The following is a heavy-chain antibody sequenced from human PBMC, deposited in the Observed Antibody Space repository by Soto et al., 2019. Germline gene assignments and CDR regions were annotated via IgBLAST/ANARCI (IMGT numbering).Heavy chain of an antibody. D-gene: IGHD3-3*01. CDR1: GFTFSSYG. Sequence: GGSLRLSCAASGFTFSSYGMHWVRQAPGKGLEWVAVIWYDGSNKYYADSVKGRFTISRDNSKNTLYLQMNSLRAEDTAVYYCARDGDFWSLDNPFDPWGQGTLVTVSS. J-gene: IGHJ5*02. CDR3: ARDGDFWSLDNPFDP. V-gene: IGHV3-33*01. CDR2: IWYDGSNK.